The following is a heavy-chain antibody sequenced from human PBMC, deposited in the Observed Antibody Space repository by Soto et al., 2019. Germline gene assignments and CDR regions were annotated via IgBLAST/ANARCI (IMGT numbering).Heavy chain of an antibody. J-gene: IGHJ4*02. CDR3: FTDVNYYHSSGYPYHDY. CDR1: GLPLSNAW. CDR2: IKRQTDGGTT. D-gene: IGHD3-22*01. V-gene: IGHV3-15*01. Sequence: GGSLRLSCAASGLPLSNAWMSWVRQAPGKGLEWVGRIKRQTDGGTTDYAAPVKGRFTISRDDSKNTLYLQMNSLKTEDTAVYYWFTDVNYYHSSGYPYHDYWGQGTLVTVSS.